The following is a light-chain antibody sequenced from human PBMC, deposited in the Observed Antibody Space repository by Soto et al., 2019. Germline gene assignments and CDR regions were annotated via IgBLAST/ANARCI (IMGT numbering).Light chain of an antibody. Sequence: DIQMTQSPSTLSATAGDRVTITCRASQSISSWLAWYQHRPGKAPKLLIYDASSLESGVPSRSSGSGSGTDFTLTISSLQPEDFATYYCQQSYSTPPITFGQGTRLEIK. V-gene: IGKV1-39*01. CDR1: QSISSW. CDR3: QQSYSTPPIT. CDR2: DAS. J-gene: IGKJ5*01.